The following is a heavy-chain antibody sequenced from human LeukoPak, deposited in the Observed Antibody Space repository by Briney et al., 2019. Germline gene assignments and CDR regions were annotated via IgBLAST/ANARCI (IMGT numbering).Heavy chain of an antibody. J-gene: IGHJ4*02. D-gene: IGHD6-6*01. V-gene: IGHV1-46*01. CDR1: GYTFTSYY. CDR3: ARDWDSSSLYYFDY. Sequence: ASVKVSCKASGYTFTSYYMHWVRQAPGHGLEWMGIINPSGGSTSYAQKFQGRGTMTRDTSTSSLYMELSSLTSNDTAVYYCARDWDSSSLYYFDYWGQGTLVTVSS. CDR2: INPSGGST.